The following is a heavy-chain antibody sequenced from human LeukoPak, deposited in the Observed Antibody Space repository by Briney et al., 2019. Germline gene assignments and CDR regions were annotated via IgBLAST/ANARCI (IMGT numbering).Heavy chain of an antibody. J-gene: IGHJ4*02. Sequence: GGSLRLSCAASGFTFSAYVMTWVRQAPGKGLEWVSLISPSGDTTFYADSVKGRFTISRDNSKNTLYLQMSSLRAGDTAVYYCAKTLGALDYWGQGTLVTVSS. D-gene: IGHD1-26*01. V-gene: IGHV3-23*01. CDR3: AKTLGALDY. CDR2: ISPSGDTT. CDR1: GFTFSAYV.